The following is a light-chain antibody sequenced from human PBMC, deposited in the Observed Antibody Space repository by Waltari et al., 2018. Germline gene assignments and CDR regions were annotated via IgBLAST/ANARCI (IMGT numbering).Light chain of an antibody. Sequence: QAVLTQPASLSASPGASASLTCTLRSDINVATYKIYWYQQRPGSPPQFLLKYKPDSTLQLGSGVPSRFSGSRDTSANAFIVLISALQSEDEADYYCMILYNNAVVFGGGTELTVL. J-gene: IGLJ3*02. V-gene: IGLV5-45*01. CDR2: YKPDSTL. CDR3: MILYNNAVV. CDR1: SDINVATYK.